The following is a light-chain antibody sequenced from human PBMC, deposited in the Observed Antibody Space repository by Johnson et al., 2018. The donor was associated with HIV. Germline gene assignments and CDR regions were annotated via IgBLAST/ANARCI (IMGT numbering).Light chain of an antibody. CDR3: GTWDSSLSAGRV. CDR2: ENN. V-gene: IGLV1-51*02. Sequence: LTQPPSVSAAPGQKVTISCSGSSSNIGNNYVSWYQQVPGAAPKLLVYENNKRPSGIPDRFSGSKSGASATLGITGLQTGDEADYYCGTWDSSLSAGRVFGTGTKVTVL. J-gene: IGLJ1*01. CDR1: SSNIGNNY.